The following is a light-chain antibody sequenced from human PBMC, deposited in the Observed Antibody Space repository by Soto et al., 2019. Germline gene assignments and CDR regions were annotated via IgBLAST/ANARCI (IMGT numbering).Light chain of an antibody. CDR2: DAS. CDR3: QPTRT. J-gene: IGKJ1*01. Sequence: DFQMTQSPSTLSASVGDRVTITCRASQNINNWVAWYQQKPWKAPKSLIYDASTLQLGVSSRFSGSGFGTEFRLTINSLQPDDSGSYYCQPTRTFGQGTKVEVK. CDR1: QNINNW. V-gene: IGKV1-5*01.